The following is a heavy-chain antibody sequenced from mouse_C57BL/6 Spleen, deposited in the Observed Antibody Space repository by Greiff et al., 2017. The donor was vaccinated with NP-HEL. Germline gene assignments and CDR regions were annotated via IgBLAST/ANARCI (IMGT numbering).Heavy chain of an antibody. CDR1: GFSLTSYG. CDR3: ARHIPARYDPWFAY. D-gene: IGHD2-12*01. V-gene: IGHV2-6-1*01. CDR2: IWSDGST. Sequence: VQLQESGPGLVAPSQSLSITCTVSGFSLTSYGVHWVRQPPGKGLEWLVVIWSDGSTTYNSALKSRLSISKANSKSQVFLKMNSLQTDDTAMYYCARHIPARYDPWFAYWGQGTLVTVSA. J-gene: IGHJ3*01.